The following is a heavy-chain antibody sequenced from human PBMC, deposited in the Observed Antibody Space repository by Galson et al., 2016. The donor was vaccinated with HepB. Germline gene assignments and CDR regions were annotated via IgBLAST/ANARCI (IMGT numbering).Heavy chain of an antibody. CDR1: GDRFNDYW. Sequence: QSGAEVKKPGESLKISCKGPGDRFNDYWIGWVRRMPGKGLEWLGIIYPGDSDVRYSPSFRGQVTLSADKSISTAYLHWTNLKTSDTAIYYCARRVPNILVGFDSWGRGKLVTVSS. V-gene: IGHV5-51*01. D-gene: IGHD3-3*01. J-gene: IGHJ4*02. CDR3: ARRVPNILVGFDS. CDR2: IYPGDSDV.